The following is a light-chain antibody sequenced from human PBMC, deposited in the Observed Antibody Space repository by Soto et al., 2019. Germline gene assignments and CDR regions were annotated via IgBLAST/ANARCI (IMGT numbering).Light chain of an antibody. J-gene: IGLJ3*02. CDR1: SSNIGAGYD. CDR2: GNN. CDR3: QSYDSSLSAWV. V-gene: IGLV1-40*01. Sequence: QLVLTQPPSVSGAPGQRVTISCTGSSSNIGAGYDVHWYQQVPGTAPKLLISGNNNRPSGVPDRFSGSKSGTSASLAITGLQAEDEADYYCQSYDSSLSAWVFGGGTKLTVL.